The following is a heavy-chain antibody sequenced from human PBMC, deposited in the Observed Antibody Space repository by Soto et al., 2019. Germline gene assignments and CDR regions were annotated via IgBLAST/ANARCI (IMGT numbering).Heavy chain of an antibody. CDR2: ISGSGGST. CDR3: AKEGGRYSSGWYYFDY. Sequence: EVQLLESGGGLVQPGGSLRLSCAASGFTFSSYAMSWVRQAPGKGLEWVSAISGSGGSTYYADSVKGRFTISRDNSKNTLYLQMNSLRAEDTAVYYCAKEGGRYSSGWYYFDYWGQGTLVTVSS. V-gene: IGHV3-23*01. J-gene: IGHJ4*02. D-gene: IGHD6-19*01. CDR1: GFTFSSYA.